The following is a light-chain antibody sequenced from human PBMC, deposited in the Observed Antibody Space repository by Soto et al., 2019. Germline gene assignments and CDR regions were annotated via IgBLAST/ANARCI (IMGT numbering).Light chain of an antibody. CDR1: QSVSRH. V-gene: IGKV3-11*01. J-gene: IGKJ5*01. CDR2: DAS. CDR3: QQYNIWRSIT. Sequence: EIVLTQSPATLSLSPGERATLSCRASQSVSRHLAWYQQKPGQAPRLLIYDASNRATGIPARFSGSGSGTDFTLTISSLEPEDFAVYYCQQYNIWRSITFGQGTRLEIK.